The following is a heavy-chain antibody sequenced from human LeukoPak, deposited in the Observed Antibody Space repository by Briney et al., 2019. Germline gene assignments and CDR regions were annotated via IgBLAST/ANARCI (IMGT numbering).Heavy chain of an antibody. Sequence: SETLSLTCTVSGGSISSYYWSWIRQPPGKGLEWIGYIYYSGSTDYNPSLRSRVTISVDTSKSQFSLKLSSVTAADTAVYYCARGEEVATCFDYWGQGTLVTVSS. V-gene: IGHV4-59*01. CDR2: IYYSGST. D-gene: IGHD5-24*01. CDR1: GGSISSYY. J-gene: IGHJ4*02. CDR3: ARGEEVATCFDY.